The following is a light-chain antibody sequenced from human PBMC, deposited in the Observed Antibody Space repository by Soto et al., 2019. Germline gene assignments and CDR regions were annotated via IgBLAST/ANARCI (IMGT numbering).Light chain of an antibody. CDR1: QSIISF. CDR2: AAS. V-gene: IGKV1-39*01. CDR3: QQSYSTPLT. Sequence: DIQMTQSPSSLSASVGDRVSITCRASQSIISFLNWYQQKPGRAPKLLIYAASSLESGVPSRFSGSGSGTDFTLTISSLQPEDFATYFCQQSYSTPLTFGGGTKVEI. J-gene: IGKJ4*01.